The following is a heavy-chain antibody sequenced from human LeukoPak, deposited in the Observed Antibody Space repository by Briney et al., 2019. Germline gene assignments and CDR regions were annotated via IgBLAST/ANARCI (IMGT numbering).Heavy chain of an antibody. CDR1: GFNFNNYA. V-gene: IGHV3-9*01. Sequence: GGSLRLSCAGSGFNFNNYAMHWVRQAPGKGLEWLSGISWNSGTRGYADSVKGRFTISRDNAKNSLYLQMNSLRPDDTAFYYCAKAAGDWYFDLWGRGTLVTVSS. CDR3: AKAAGDWYFDL. J-gene: IGHJ2*01. D-gene: IGHD6-19*01. CDR2: ISWNSGTR.